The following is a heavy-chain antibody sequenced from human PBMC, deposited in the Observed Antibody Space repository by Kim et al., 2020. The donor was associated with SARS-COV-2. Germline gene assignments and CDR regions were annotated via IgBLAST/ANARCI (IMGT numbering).Heavy chain of an antibody. Sequence: GGSLRLSCAASGFTFSSYWMSWVRQAPGKGLEWVANIKQDGSEKYYVDSVKGRFTISRDNAKNSLYLQMNSLRAEDTAVYYCAREILSIAARPLFDYYYYYGMDVWGQGTTVTVSS. D-gene: IGHD6-6*01. J-gene: IGHJ6*02. CDR3: AREILSIAARPLFDYYYYYGMDV. CDR1: GFTFSSYW. CDR2: IKQDGSEK. V-gene: IGHV3-7*01.